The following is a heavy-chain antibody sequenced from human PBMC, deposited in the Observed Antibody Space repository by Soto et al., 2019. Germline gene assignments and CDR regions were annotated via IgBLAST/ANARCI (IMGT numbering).Heavy chain of an antibody. D-gene: IGHD1-26*01. V-gene: IGHV4-4*02. J-gene: IGHJ4*02. CDR2: IYHSGIT. CDR1: GDSISSSNW. Sequence: SETLSLTCAVSGDSISSSNWWTWVRQAPGKGLEWIGEIYHSGITSYNPSLESRVTISVDKSKNHFSLKLRSVTAADTAVYYCARGSFFTDEVLYFDYWGQGTLVTVSS. CDR3: ARGSFFTDEVLYFDY.